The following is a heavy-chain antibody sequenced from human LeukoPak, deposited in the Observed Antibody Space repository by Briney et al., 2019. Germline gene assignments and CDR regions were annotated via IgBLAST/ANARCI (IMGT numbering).Heavy chain of an antibody. CDR3: ARDRSSSGWYDRPKLDY. J-gene: IGHJ4*02. CDR2: ISASGGST. Sequence: GGSLRLSCAASGFTFSSHDMSWVRQAPGKGVEWVSGISASGGSTFYADSVKGRFTISRDNSKNTLYLQMNSLRAEDTAVYYCARDRSSSGWYDRPKLDYWGQGTLVTVSS. D-gene: IGHD6-19*01. V-gene: IGHV3-23*01. CDR1: GFTFSSHD.